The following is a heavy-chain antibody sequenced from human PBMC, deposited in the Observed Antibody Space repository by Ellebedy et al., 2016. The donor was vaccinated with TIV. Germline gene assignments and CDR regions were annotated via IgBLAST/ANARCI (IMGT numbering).Heavy chain of an antibody. D-gene: IGHD3-9*01. CDR1: GYTLTKLS. V-gene: IGHV1-24*01. CDR2: FDPEDGKR. CDR3: VRDSPNDWGDFDL. J-gene: IGHJ2*01. Sequence: ASVKVSCKVSGYTLTKLSMHWVRQAPGKGLEWMGGFDPEDGKRIYGQKFQGRVTMTTDTFTSKAYMDLRSLRSDDTALYYCVRDSPNDWGDFDLWGRGTLVIVSS.